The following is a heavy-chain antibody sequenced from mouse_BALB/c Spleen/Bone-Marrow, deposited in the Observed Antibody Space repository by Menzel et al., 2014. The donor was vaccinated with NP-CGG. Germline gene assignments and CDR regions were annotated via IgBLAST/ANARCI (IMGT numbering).Heavy chain of an antibody. CDR2: IDPANGNT. J-gene: IGHJ2*01. CDR1: GFNIKDTY. D-gene: IGHD1-1*01. CDR3: AKFYYGVALFDY. Sequence: VQLQQSGAELVKPGASVKLSCTASGFNIKDTYMHWVKQRPEQGLEWIGRIDPANGNTKYDPKFQGKATITADTSSNPASLRLSSLTSETTAVFSCAKFYYGVALFDYGAKATPPTASS. V-gene: IGHV14-3*02.